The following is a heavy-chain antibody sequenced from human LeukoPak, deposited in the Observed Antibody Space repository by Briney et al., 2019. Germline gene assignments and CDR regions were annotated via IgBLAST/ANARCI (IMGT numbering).Heavy chain of an antibody. CDR2: IYYSGNT. CDR1: GVSISSSNSY. Sequence: PSETLSLTCTVSGVSISSSNSYWGWIRQPPGKGLEWIGSIYYSGNTYYNASLKSQVSISIDTSKNQFSLRLTSVTAADTAVYYCARHLGCSSTSCYWAFDYWGQGTLVTVSS. CDR3: ARHLGCSSTSCYWAFDY. J-gene: IGHJ4*02. V-gene: IGHV4-39*01. D-gene: IGHD2-2*01.